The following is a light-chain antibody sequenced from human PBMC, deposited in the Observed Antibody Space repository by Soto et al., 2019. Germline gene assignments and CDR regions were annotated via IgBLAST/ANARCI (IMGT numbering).Light chain of an antibody. CDR1: QSISGY. Sequence: DIQMTQSPSSLSASVGDRVTITCRASQSISGYLNWYQQKPGKAPKLLIYAASSFQSGVPSRFSGSGSGTDFTLTISSLQPEDFATYYCQQSYSTPLTFGGGTKV. V-gene: IGKV1-39*01. CDR3: QQSYSTPLT. CDR2: AAS. J-gene: IGKJ4*01.